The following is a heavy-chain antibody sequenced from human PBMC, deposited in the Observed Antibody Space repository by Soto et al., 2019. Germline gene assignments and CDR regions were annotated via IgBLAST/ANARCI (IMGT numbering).Heavy chain of an antibody. D-gene: IGHD3-9*01. V-gene: IGHV1-46*01. CDR1: GYTFTSYY. J-gene: IGHJ5*02. CDR3: ASNRWAGYYSSPYNWFDP. Sequence: QVQLVQSGAEVKKPGASVKVSCKASGYTFTSYYMHWVRQAPGQGLEWMGIINPSGGSTSYAQKFQGRVTMTMDTATRTVYMEMRSLRSEDPAVYYCASNRWAGYYSSPYNWFDPWGQGTLVTVSS. CDR2: INPSGGST.